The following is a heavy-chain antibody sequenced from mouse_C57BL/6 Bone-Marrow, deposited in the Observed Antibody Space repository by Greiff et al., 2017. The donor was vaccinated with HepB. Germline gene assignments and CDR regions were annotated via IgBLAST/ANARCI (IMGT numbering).Heavy chain of an antibody. Sequence: QVQLQQPGAELVKPGASVKLSCKASGYTFTSYWMHWVKQRPGQGLEWIGMIHPNSGSTNYNEKFKSKATLTVDKSSSTAYMQLSSLTSEDSAVYYCARGRAAQSTGGDYWGQGTSVTVSS. J-gene: IGHJ4*01. CDR3: ARGRAAQSTGGDY. CDR2: IHPNSGST. CDR1: GYTFTSYW. V-gene: IGHV1-64*01. D-gene: IGHD3-2*02.